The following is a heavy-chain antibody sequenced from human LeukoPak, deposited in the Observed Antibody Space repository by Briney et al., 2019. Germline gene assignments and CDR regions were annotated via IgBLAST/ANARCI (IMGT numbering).Heavy chain of an antibody. D-gene: IGHD4-11*01. CDR1: GFTFSSYV. CDR2: IWYDGSNK. J-gene: IGHJ6*03. Sequence: PGRSLRLSCAASGFTFSSYVMHWVRQAPGKGLEWVAVIWYDGSNKYYADSVKGRFTISRDNSKNTLYLQMNSLRAEDTAVYYCAREMYSNYQYYMDVWGKGTTVTVSS. V-gene: IGHV3-33*01. CDR3: AREMYSNYQYYMDV.